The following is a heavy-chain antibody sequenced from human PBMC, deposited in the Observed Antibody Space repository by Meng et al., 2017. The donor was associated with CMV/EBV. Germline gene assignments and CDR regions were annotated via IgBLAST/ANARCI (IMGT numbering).Heavy chain of an antibody. D-gene: IGHD4/OR15-4a*01. J-gene: IGHJ6*02. V-gene: IGHV3-66*01. CDR2: IYSGGST. CDR1: GFPFSSYS. Sequence: GESLKISCAASGFPFSSYSMNWVRQAPGKGLEWVSVIYSGGSTYYADSVKGRFTISRDNSKNTLYLQMNSLRAEDTAVYYCARDSRLWSNYYYYGMDVWGQGTTVTVSS. CDR3: ARDSRLWSNYYYYGMDV.